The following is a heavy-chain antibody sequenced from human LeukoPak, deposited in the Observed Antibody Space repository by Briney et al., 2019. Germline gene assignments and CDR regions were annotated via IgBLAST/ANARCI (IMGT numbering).Heavy chain of an antibody. Sequence: PSETLSLTCAVYGGSFSGYYWSWIRQPPGKGLEWIGEISHSGSTNYNPSLKSRVTISVDTSKNQFSLKLSSVTAADTAVYYCARHSYKGNYWGRGTLVTVSS. V-gene: IGHV4-34*01. D-gene: IGHD1-20*01. CDR1: GGSFSGYY. CDR3: ARHSYKGNY. J-gene: IGHJ4*02. CDR2: ISHSGST.